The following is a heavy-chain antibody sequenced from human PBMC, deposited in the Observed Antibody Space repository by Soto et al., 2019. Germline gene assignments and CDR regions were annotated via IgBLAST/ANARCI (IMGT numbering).Heavy chain of an antibody. Sequence: LSLTCTVSGGSISSSSYYWGWIRQPPGKGLEWIGSIYYSGSTYYNPSLKSRVTISVDTSKNQFSLKLSSVTAADTAVYYCARRSYYYDSSGYPFAYRGQGTLVTVSS. V-gene: IGHV4-39*01. CDR1: GGSISSSSYY. CDR3: ARRSYYYDSSGYPFAY. D-gene: IGHD3-22*01. CDR2: IYYSGST. J-gene: IGHJ4*02.